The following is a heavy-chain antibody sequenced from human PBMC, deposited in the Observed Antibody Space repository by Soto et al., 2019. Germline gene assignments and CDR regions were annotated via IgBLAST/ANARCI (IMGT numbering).Heavy chain of an antibody. J-gene: IGHJ4*02. V-gene: IGHV3-23*01. D-gene: IGHD6-19*01. CDR1: GFTFNTFA. CDR2: ISATGAAT. Sequence: EVQLLESGGGLVHPGGSLKLSCAASGFTFNTFAMTWVRQAPGKWLEWVSSISATGAATSDADSVKGRCSIARDNSNTTLYLQMISLRVDATAVYYCAKMGRTGWLRVPIDHWGQGVLVTVSS. CDR3: AKMGRTGWLRVPIDH.